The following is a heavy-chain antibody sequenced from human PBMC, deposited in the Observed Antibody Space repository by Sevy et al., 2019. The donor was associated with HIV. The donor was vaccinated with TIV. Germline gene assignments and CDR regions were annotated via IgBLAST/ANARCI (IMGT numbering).Heavy chain of an antibody. J-gene: IGHJ1*01. D-gene: IGHD3-3*01. V-gene: IGHV1-2*02. CDR3: ARGRRFLEWLSAEYFQH. Sequence: ASVKVSCKASGYTFTGYYIHWVRQAPGQGLEWMGWINPNSGGTNYAQKFQGRVTMTRDTSISTAYMELSRLRSDDTAVYYCARGRRFLEWLSAEYFQHWGQGTLVTVSS. CDR1: GYTFTGYY. CDR2: INPNSGGT.